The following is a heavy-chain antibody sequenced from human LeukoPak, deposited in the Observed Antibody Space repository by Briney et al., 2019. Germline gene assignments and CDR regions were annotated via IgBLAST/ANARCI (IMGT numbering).Heavy chain of an antibody. Sequence: ASVKVSCKASGYTFTSYGISWVRQAPGQGLEWMGWISAYNGNTNYAQKLQGRVTMTTDTSTSTAYMELRSLRSDDTAVYYCARDAYYDFWSGYSGYYYYYYMDVWGKGTTVTVSS. D-gene: IGHD3-3*01. CDR2: ISAYNGNT. CDR1: GYTFTSYG. J-gene: IGHJ6*03. CDR3: ARDAYYDFWSGYSGYYYYYYMDV. V-gene: IGHV1-18*01.